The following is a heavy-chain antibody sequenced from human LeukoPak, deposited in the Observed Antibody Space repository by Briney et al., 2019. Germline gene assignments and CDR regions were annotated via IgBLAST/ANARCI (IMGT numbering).Heavy chain of an antibody. V-gene: IGHV3-9*01. CDR2: ISWNSRKI. D-gene: IGHD3-10*01. Sequence: GGSLRLSCAASGFTFDEYAMYWVRQAPGKALEWVSGISWNSRKIGYSESVKGRFTISRGNAKNSLYLQMKSLTTEDTALYYCARGMGYFGSGSLLWDWGQGTRVTVPS. CDR3: ARGMGYFGSGSLLWD. J-gene: IGHJ4*02. CDR1: GFTFDEYA.